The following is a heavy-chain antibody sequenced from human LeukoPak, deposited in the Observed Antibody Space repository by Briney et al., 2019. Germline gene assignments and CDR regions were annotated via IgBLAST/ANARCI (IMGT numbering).Heavy chain of an antibody. V-gene: IGHV4-4*07. CDR2: IYTSGRT. CDR3: ARAGSSGWYEYFDY. J-gene: IGHJ4*02. Sequence: SETLSLTCTVSGGSISSYYWSWIRQPAGKGLEWIGRIYTSGRTNYNPSLKSRVTMSLETSKNQFSLKVSSVTAADTAVYYCARAGSSGWYEYFDYWGQGTLVTVSS. CDR1: GGSISSYY. D-gene: IGHD6-19*01.